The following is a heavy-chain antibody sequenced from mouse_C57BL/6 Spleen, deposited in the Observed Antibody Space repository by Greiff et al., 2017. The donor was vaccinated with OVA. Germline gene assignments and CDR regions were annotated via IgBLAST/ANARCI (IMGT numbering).Heavy chain of an antibody. V-gene: IGHV1-55*01. CDR2: IYPGSGST. CDR1: GYTFTSYW. J-gene: IGHJ4*01. CDR3: VREGLRRGGMDF. D-gene: IGHD2-2*01. Sequence: VQLQQPGAELVKPGASVKMSCKASGYTFTSYWINWVKQRPGQGLEWIGDIYPGSGSTNYKEKLKGTATLTVDTSSSTAYLQLSSLTSEDSAVYYCVREGLRRGGMDFWGQRASVTVSS.